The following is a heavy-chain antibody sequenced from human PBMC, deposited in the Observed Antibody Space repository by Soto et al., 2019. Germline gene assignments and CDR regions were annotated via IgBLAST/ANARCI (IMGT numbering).Heavy chain of an antibody. CDR3: AKENGYSSSWFEFDY. CDR2: IGDSGGST. D-gene: IGHD6-13*01. J-gene: IGHJ4*02. CDR1: GFTFSSYA. Sequence: GGSLRLSCAASGFTFSSYAMSWVRQAPAKGLEWVSGIGDSGGSTYYADSVKGRFTISRDNSKNTLYLQMNSLRAEDTAVYYCAKENGYSSSWFEFDYWGQGTLVTVSS. V-gene: IGHV3-23*01.